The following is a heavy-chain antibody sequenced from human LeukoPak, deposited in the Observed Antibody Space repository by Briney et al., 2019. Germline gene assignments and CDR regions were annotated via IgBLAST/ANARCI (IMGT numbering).Heavy chain of an antibody. CDR1: GGSFSGYY. CDR3: ARVYVVVPAAMGTYYYGSGSYSLDY. V-gene: IGHV4-34*01. D-gene: IGHD3-10*01. CDR2: INHSGST. Sequence: SETLSLTCAVYGGSFSGYYWSWIRQPPGKGLEWIGEINHSGSTNYNPSLKSRVTISVDTSKNQFSLKLSSVTAPDTAVYYCARVYVVVPAAMGTYYYGSGSYSLDYWGQGTLVTVSS. J-gene: IGHJ4*02.